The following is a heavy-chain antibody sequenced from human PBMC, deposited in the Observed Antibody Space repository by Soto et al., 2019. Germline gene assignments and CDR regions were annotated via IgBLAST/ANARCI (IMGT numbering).Heavy chain of an antibody. Sequence: EESLKISCKGSGYNFAGSWIAWVRQMHGKGRELMGIICPSGSDHRHRPSFQGQVTISADKSISSAYLQWSSLWASGTAMFYCTRGGVSTRAFDYRGPATSVTVSS. CDR2: ICPSGSDH. J-gene: IGHJ4*02. CDR1: GYNFAGSW. CDR3: TRGGVSTRAFDY. V-gene: IGHV5-51*01. D-gene: IGHD3-16*01.